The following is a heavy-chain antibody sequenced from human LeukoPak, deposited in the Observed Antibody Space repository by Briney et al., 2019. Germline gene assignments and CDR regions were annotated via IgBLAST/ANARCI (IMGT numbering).Heavy chain of an antibody. D-gene: IGHD4-11*01. CDR1: GFTFSSYA. CDR3: VRSPFSNGY. V-gene: IGHV3-7*03. J-gene: IGHJ4*02. CDR2: IKQDGSEM. Sequence: GSLRLSCAASGFTFSSYAMHWVRQAPGKGLEWVANIKQDGSEMYYVDSVKGRFTISRDNAKNSLYLQMNSLRAEDTAVYYCVRSPFSNGYWGQGTLVTVSS.